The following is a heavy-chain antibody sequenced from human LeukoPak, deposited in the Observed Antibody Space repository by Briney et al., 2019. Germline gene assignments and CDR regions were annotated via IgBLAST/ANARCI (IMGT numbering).Heavy chain of an antibody. J-gene: IGHJ5*02. CDR2: IYYSGST. CDR3: ARRKYCGSTSCYPPGDQYNWFDP. Sequence: SQTLSLTCTVSGGSISSGGYYWSWIRQHPGKGLEWIGYIYYSGSTNYNPSLKSRVTISVDTSKNQFSLKLSSVTAADTAVYHCARRKYCGSTSCYPPGDQYNWFDPWAREPWSPSPQ. D-gene: IGHD2-2*01. V-gene: IGHV4-31*03. CDR1: GGSISSGGYY.